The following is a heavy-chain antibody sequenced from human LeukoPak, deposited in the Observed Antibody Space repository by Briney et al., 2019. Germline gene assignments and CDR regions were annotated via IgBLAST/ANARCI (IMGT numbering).Heavy chain of an antibody. Sequence: SETLSLTCTVSGGSISSSSYDWGWIRPPPGKGLEWIGSIYYSGSTYYNPSLKSRVTISVDPSKNQFFLKLSSVTAADTAVYYCARQLGYCSSTSCYADKVDYWGQGTLVTVSS. CDR2: IYYSGST. V-gene: IGHV4-39*01. CDR3: ARQLGYCSSTSCYADKVDY. CDR1: GGSISSSSYD. D-gene: IGHD2-2*01. J-gene: IGHJ4*02.